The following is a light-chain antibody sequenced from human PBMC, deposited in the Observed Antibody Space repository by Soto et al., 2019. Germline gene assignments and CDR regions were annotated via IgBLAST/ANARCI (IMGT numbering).Light chain of an antibody. J-gene: IGLJ2*01. V-gene: IGLV2-14*01. Sequence: QSVLTQPPSASGSPGQSVTISCTGTSSDVGGYNYVSWYQQHPGKAPKLMIYDVSNRPSGFSNRFSGSKSGNTASLTISGLQAEDEADYYCSSYTSSSVVFGGGTKVTVL. CDR1: SSDVGGYNY. CDR3: SSYTSSSVV. CDR2: DVS.